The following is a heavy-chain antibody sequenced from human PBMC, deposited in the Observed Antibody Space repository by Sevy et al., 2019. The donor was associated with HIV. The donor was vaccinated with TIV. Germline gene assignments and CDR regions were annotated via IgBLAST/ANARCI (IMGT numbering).Heavy chain of an antibody. CDR2: INPSGGST. D-gene: IGHD6-13*01. J-gene: IGHJ3*02. Sequence: ASVKVSCKASGYTFTNYYMHWVRQAPGQGLEWMGIINPSGGSTSYAQKFQGRLTMTRDTSTSTVYMELSSLRSEDTAVYYCARDHTVIGSNWYGAFDIWGQGTMVTLSS. CDR3: ARDHTVIGSNWYGAFDI. V-gene: IGHV1-46*01. CDR1: GYTFTNYY.